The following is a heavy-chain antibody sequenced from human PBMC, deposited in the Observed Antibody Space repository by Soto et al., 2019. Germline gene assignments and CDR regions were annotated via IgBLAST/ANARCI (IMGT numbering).Heavy chain of an antibody. D-gene: IGHD2-8*01. CDR2: IDYRGST. CDR3: AREWKSNGVSKNWFDP. CDR1: DGSISSGDYY. J-gene: IGHJ5*02. Sequence: PSETLSLTCTISDGSISSGDYYWIWIRQPPGKGLEWIGYIDYRGSTYYNPSLKSRVTISVDTSKKQFSLKLSSLTAAQTAVYYCAREWKSNGVSKNWFDPWGQGPVVNVSS. V-gene: IGHV4-30-4*01.